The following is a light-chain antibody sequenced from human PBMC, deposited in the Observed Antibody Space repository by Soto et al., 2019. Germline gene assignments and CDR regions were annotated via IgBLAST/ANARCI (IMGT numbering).Light chain of an antibody. CDR2: KAS. CDR3: QQRDKWPIT. V-gene: IGKV1-5*03. J-gene: IGKJ5*01. CDR1: QSISIW. Sequence: DIQMTQSPATLSASVGDRVTITCRASQSISIWLAWYQQKPGKAPKILIYKASSLESGVPSRFSGSGSGTEFTLTISGLEPEDFSVYYCQQRDKWPITFGQGTRLEI.